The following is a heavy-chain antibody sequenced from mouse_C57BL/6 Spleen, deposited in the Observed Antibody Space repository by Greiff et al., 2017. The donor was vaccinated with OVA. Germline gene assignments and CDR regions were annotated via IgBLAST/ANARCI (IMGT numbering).Heavy chain of an antibody. CDR1: GYTFTSYW. CDR2: IHPTSGST. V-gene: IGHV1-64*01. Sequence: QVQLQQPGAELVKPGASVKLSCKASGYTFTSYWMHWVKQRPGQGLEWIGMIHPTSGSTNYNEKFKSKATLTVDKSSSTAYTQLSSLTSEDSAVYYCARSIQSGTTVTAYWGQGTLVTVSA. CDR3: ARSIQSGTTVTAY. J-gene: IGHJ3*01. D-gene: IGHD1-1*01.